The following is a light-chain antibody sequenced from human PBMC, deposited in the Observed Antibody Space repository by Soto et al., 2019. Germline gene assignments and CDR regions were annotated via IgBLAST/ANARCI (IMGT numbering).Light chain of an antibody. V-gene: IGKV1-12*01. J-gene: IGKJ5*01. CDR1: HYIDSW. Sequence: DIQMTQSPSSVSASVGDTVTITCRASHYIDSWLAWYQQKPGKAPKLLIYDASRLRSGVPSTFSGSRSGTDFTLTITDLQPEDFATYYCQQAYSFPITFGRGTRLEIK. CDR2: DAS. CDR3: QQAYSFPIT.